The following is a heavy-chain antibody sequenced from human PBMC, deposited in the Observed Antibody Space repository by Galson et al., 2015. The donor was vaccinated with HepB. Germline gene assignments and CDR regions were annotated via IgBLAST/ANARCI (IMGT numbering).Heavy chain of an antibody. D-gene: IGHD5-18*01. CDR3: AKGYGLFDS. CDR2: ITGKGDST. CDR1: GFAFDSHA. Sequence: SLRLSCAASGFAFDSHAMSWVRQAPGRGLEWISGITGKGDSTFYGDSVKGRFTVSRDNSKNLLYLQMNSLRAEDTGLYFCAKGYGLFDSWGPGILVTVSS. V-gene: IGHV3-23*01. J-gene: IGHJ5*01.